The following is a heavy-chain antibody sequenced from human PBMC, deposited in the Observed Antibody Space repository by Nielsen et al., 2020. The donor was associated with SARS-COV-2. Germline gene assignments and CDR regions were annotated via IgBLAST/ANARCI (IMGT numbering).Heavy chain of an antibody. CDR2: IWYDGSNK. CDR3: ARETLDHTSSFVDH. V-gene: IGHV3-33*01. Sequence: GESLKISCAASGFTFSSYGMHWVRQAPGKGLEWVAVIWYDGSNKYYADSVKGRFTVSRDNSKDTLYLQMSSLNVEDTAIYFCARETLDHTSSFVDHWGQGTLVTVSS. J-gene: IGHJ5*02. D-gene: IGHD3-10*01. CDR1: GFTFSSYG.